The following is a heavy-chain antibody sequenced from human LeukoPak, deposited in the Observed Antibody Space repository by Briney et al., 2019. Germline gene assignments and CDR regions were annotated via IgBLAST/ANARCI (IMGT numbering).Heavy chain of an antibody. D-gene: IGHD3-22*01. V-gene: IGHV3-7*01. CDR2: IKQDGSEK. J-gene: IGHJ4*02. Sequence: GGSLRLSCAASGFTFKTYGMNWVRQAPGKGLEWVANIKQDGSEKNYVDSVKGRFTISRDNAKNSLYLQMNSLRAEDTAVYYCARDLYDSSGYYSYWGQGTLVTVSS. CDR3: ARDLYDSSGYYSY. CDR1: GFTFKTYG.